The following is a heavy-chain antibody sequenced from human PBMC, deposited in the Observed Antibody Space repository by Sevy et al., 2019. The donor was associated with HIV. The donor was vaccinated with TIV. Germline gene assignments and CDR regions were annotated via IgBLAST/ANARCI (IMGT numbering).Heavy chain of an antibody. CDR1: GFTFSSYA. CDR3: ARDPTTVTTYYFDY. J-gene: IGHJ4*02. V-gene: IGHV3-30-3*01. Sequence: GRSLRLSCAASGFTFSSYAMHWVRQAPGKGLEWVAVISYDGSNKYYADSVKGRFTISRDNSKNTLYLQMNSLRAEDTAVYYCARDPTTVTTYYFDYWGQGTLVTVSS. D-gene: IGHD4-17*01. CDR2: ISYDGSNK.